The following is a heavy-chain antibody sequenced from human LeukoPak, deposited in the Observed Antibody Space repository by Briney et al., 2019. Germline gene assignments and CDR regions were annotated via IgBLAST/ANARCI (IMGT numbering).Heavy chain of an antibody. CDR3: ARDRITMVRGVIMIDY. D-gene: IGHD3-10*01. Sequence: SVKVSCKASGGTFSSYAISWVRQAPGQGLEWVGRIIPILGIANYAQKFQGRVTITADKSTSTAYMELSSLRSEDTAVYYCARDRITMVRGVIMIDYWGQGTLVTVSS. J-gene: IGHJ4*02. CDR2: IIPILGIA. CDR1: GGTFSSYA. V-gene: IGHV1-69*04.